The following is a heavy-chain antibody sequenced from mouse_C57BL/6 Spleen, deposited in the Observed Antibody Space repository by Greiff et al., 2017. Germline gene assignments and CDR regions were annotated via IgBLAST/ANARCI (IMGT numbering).Heavy chain of an antibody. D-gene: IGHD1-1*01. CDR3: ARNPYYYGSRQRYFDV. CDR1: GYTFTSYD. Sequence: QVQLQQSGPELVKPGASVKLSCKASGYTFTSYDINWVKQRPGQGLEWIGWIYPRDGSTKYNEKFKGKATLTVDTSSSTAYMELHSLTSEDSAVYFCARNPYYYGSRQRYFDVWGTGTTVTVSS. J-gene: IGHJ1*03. CDR2: IYPRDGST. V-gene: IGHV1-85*01.